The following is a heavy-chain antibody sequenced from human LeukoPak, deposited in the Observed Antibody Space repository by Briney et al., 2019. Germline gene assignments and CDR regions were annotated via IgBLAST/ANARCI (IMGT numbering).Heavy chain of an antibody. CDR3: VKEVPGTTVYD. Sequence: PGGSLRLSCAASGFIVSNTYMRWVRQAPGEGLEWVSVIFRGEKTYYADSVKGRFTISRDSSTNTVYLQMASLRAEDTAIYYCVKEVPGTTVYDWGQGTLVTVSS. V-gene: IGHV3-66*01. D-gene: IGHD4-17*01. CDR2: IFRGEKT. J-gene: IGHJ4*02. CDR1: GFIVSNTY.